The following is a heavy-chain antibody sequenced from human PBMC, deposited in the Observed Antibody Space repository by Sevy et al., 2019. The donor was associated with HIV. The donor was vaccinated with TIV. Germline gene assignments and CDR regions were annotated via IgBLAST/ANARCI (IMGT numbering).Heavy chain of an antibody. V-gene: IGHV3-49*03. CDR1: GFTFGDYA. CDR3: TRAYDNRYNDVWSGYKAPDY. D-gene: IGHD3-3*01. J-gene: IGHJ4*02. CDR2: IRSKAYGGTT. Sequence: GGSLRLSCTASGFTFGDYAMSWFRQAPGKGLEWVGFIRSKAYGGTTEYAESVKGRFTISRADPKSIAYLQMNSLKTEDTAVYYCTRAYDNRYNDVWSGYKAPDYWGQGTLVTVSS.